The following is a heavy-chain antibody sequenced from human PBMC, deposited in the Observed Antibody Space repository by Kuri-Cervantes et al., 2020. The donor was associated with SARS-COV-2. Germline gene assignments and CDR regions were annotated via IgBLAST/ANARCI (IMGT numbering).Heavy chain of an antibody. D-gene: IGHD3-3*01. CDR2: VIPIFGTA. V-gene: IGHV1-69*13. CDR1: GGTFSSYD. Sequence: SVKVFCKGSGGTFSSYDISRVRQDPGQGLEWMGGVIPIFGTANYAQKFPGRVTITADESTSTAYMELSSLRAEDTAVYYCARALDSITIFGLVTTYYYYYVKYVCEQAITTVSS. CDR3: ARALDSITIFGLVTTYYYYYVKYV. J-gene: IGHJ6*01.